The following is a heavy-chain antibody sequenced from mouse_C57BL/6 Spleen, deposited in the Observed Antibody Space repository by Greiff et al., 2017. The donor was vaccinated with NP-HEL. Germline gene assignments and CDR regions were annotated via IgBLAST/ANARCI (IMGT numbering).Heavy chain of an antibody. CDR2: ISSGSSTI. Sequence: EVHLVESGGGLVKPGGSLKLSCAASGFTFSDYGMHWVRQAPEKGLEWVAYISSGSSTIYYADTVKGRFTISRDNAKNTLFLQMTSLRSEDTAMYYCAREVVANDYAMDYWGQGTSVTVSS. V-gene: IGHV5-17*01. J-gene: IGHJ4*01. CDR3: AREVVANDYAMDY. D-gene: IGHD1-1*01. CDR1: GFTFSDYG.